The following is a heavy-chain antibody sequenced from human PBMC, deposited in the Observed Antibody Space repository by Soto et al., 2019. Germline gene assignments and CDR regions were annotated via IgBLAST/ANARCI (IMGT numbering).Heavy chain of an antibody. Sequence: QFQLVQSGGEVKKPGASVKVPCKASGYIFSNYGISWVRQAPGQGLEWMGWISGHNGETKNAQKFQGRVTMTTDASTNTAYLEVRGLRSGDTATYYCATTDNSAWVFDKWGQGTLVTVSS. CDR1: GYIFSNYG. J-gene: IGHJ4*02. CDR3: ATTDNSAWVFDK. D-gene: IGHD4-4*01. CDR2: ISGHNGET. V-gene: IGHV1-18*01.